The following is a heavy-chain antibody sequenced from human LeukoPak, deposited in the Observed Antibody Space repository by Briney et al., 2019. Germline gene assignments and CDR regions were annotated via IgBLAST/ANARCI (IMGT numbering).Heavy chain of an antibody. J-gene: IGHJ4*02. D-gene: IGHD2-2*01. CDR1: GGSISSYY. CDR3: ARGNEYQLLPFDY. V-gene: IGHV4-59*01. CDR2: IYYSGST. Sequence: PSETLSLTCTVSGGSISSYYWSWIRQPPGKGLEWIGYIYYSGSTNYNPSLKSRVTISVDTSKNQFSLKLSSVTAADTAVYYCARGNEYQLLPFDYWGQGTLVTVSS.